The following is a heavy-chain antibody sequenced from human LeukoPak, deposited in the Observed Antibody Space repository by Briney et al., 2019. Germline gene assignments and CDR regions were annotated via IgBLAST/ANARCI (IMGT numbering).Heavy chain of an antibody. Sequence: GGSLRLSCAASGFTFNNYAMTWVRQAPGKGLEWVSVINGSSGNSYYADSVKGRFTVSRDNSKNTLYLQMNSLRDEDTAVYYCAKGQGYNYGDSIDYWGQGTLVTVSS. CDR3: AKGQGYNYGDSIDY. CDR1: GFTFNNYA. D-gene: IGHD5-18*01. J-gene: IGHJ4*02. CDR2: INGSSGNS. V-gene: IGHV3-23*01.